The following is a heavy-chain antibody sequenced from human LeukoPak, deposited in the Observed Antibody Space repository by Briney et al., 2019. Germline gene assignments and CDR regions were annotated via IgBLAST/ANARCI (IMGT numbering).Heavy chain of an antibody. Sequence: ASVKVSCKASGGTFSSYAISWVRQAPGQGLEWMGGIIPIFGTANYAQKFQGRVTITADESTSTAYMELSSLRSEDTAVYYCAKASIAATRGKGFDPWGQGTLVTVSS. D-gene: IGHD6-6*01. CDR1: GGTFSSYA. CDR2: IIPIFGTA. J-gene: IGHJ5*02. V-gene: IGHV1-69*13. CDR3: AKASIAATRGKGFDP.